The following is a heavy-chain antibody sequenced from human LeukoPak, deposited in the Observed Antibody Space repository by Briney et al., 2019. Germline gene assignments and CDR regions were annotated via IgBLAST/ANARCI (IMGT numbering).Heavy chain of an antibody. Sequence: ASVKVSCKASGYTFTSYYMRWVRQAPGQGLEWMGIINPIGGSTRYAQKFQGRVTMTRDTSTSTVYMQLSSLRSEDTAVYYCAREDGDYTFSFDYWGQGTLVTVSS. CDR3: AREDGDYTFSFDY. V-gene: IGHV1-46*01. CDR2: INPIGGST. CDR1: GYTFTSYY. J-gene: IGHJ4*02. D-gene: IGHD4-17*01.